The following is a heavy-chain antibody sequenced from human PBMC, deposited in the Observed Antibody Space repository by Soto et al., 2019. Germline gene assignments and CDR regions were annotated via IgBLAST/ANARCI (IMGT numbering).Heavy chain of an antibody. Sequence: QITLKESGPTLVRPAQTLTLTCDFSGFSLSTYHMGVAWIRQPPGKALEWLALIYWDDDKRYSPSLKDRLAISKDTSINLVVLTITNMDPGDTATYFCAHAGDYDLLTFDHWGPGTLVTVSS. CDR2: IYWDDDK. CDR3: AHAGDYDLLTFDH. V-gene: IGHV2-5*02. CDR1: GFSLSTYHMG. D-gene: IGHD4-17*01. J-gene: IGHJ4*02.